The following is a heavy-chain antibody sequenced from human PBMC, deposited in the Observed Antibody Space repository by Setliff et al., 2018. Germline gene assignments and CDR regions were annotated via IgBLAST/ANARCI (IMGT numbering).Heavy chain of an antibody. CDR2: ISVNGDGT. CDR1: GFTFSDYW. J-gene: IGHJ4*02. Sequence: PGGSLRLSCAVSGFTFSDYWMHWVRRAPGKGLEWVSTISVNGDGTYYADSVKGRFTISRDNSQNTLSLQVNSLRAEDTAVYYCAKRPEHVDMYFDYWGQGALVTVSS. V-gene: IGHV3-23*01. CDR3: AKRPEHVDMYFDY.